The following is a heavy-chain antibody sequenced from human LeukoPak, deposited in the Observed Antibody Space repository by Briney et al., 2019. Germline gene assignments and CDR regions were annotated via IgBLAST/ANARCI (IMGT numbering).Heavy chain of an antibody. CDR3: ARGGVGYYDSSGFEDY. D-gene: IGHD3-22*01. J-gene: IGHJ4*02. CDR2: IYHSGST. V-gene: IGHV4-38-2*02. CDR1: GYSISSGYY. Sequence: SETLSLTCTVSGYSISSGYYWGWIRQPPGKGLEWIGSIYHSGSTYYNPSLKSRVTISVDTSKNQFSLKLSSVTAADTAVYYCARGGVGYYDSSGFEDYWGQGTLVTVSS.